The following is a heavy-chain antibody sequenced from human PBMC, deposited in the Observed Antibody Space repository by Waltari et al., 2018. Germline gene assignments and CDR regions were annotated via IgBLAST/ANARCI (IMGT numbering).Heavy chain of an antibody. J-gene: IGHJ4*02. V-gene: IGHV3-15*01. CDR2: IKSKTDGGTT. Sequence: EVQLVESGGGLVKPGGSLRLSCAASGFTFSNAWMSWVRPAPGKGLEWVGRIKSKTDGGTTYYAEPVKGRFTISRDDSKNTLYLQMNSLKTEDTAVYYCTTDQGTWELLLYYFDYWGQGTLVTVSS. CDR1: GFTFSNAW. D-gene: IGHD1-26*01. CDR3: TTDQGTWELLLYYFDY.